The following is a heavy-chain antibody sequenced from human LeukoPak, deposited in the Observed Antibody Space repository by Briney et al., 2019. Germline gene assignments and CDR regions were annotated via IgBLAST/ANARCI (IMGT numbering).Heavy chain of an antibody. CDR3: AREEGYCSSTSCRYYYYYYYMDV. CDR1: GFTFSSYS. Sequence: GGSLRLSYAASGFTFSSYSMNWVRQAPGKGLEWVSSISSSSSYIYYADSVKGRFTISRDNAKNSLYLQMNSLRAEDTAVYYCAREEGYCSSTSCRYYYYYYYMDVWGKGTTVTASS. D-gene: IGHD2-2*01. CDR2: ISSSSSYI. V-gene: IGHV3-21*01. J-gene: IGHJ6*03.